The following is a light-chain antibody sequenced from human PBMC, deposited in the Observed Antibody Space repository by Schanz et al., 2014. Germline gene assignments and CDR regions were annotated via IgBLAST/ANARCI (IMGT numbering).Light chain of an antibody. CDR3: QQRSNWLT. CDR2: GAS. Sequence: EIVLTQSPATLSLSPGERATLSCRASQSVSSSVLAWYQQKPGQAPRLLLYGASSRATGIPDRFSGSGSGTDFTLTISSLEPEDFAVYYCQQRSNWLTFGGGTKVEIK. CDR1: QSVSSSV. V-gene: IGKV3D-20*02. J-gene: IGKJ4*01.